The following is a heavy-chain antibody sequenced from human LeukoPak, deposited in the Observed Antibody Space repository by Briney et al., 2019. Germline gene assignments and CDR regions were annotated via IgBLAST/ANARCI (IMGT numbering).Heavy chain of an antibody. CDR2: IRRNSDGGTI. Sequence: GGSLRLSCATSGFSFSDAWMNWVRQAPGKGLEWIGRIRRNSDGGTIDYAAPVKGRFALSRDDSKNTLYLHMSSLQTEDTAVYYCATDFYDTTWGQGTLVTVSS. V-gene: IGHV3-15*07. CDR3: ATDFYDTT. D-gene: IGHD3-22*01. CDR1: GFSFSDAW. J-gene: IGHJ5*02.